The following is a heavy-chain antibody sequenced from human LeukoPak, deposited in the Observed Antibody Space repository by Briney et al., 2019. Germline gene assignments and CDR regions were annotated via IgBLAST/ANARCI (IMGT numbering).Heavy chain of an antibody. V-gene: IGHV3-66*01. Sequence: AGSLRLSCAASGFNVSTNYMSWVRQAPGKGLMWLSVIYSGGGSNYAESVKGRFTISRDNAKNSLYLQVNSLSDEDTAVYYCARGGYSGSYFDYWGQGTLITVSS. CDR3: ARGGYSGSYFDY. CDR2: IYSGGGS. D-gene: IGHD1-26*01. J-gene: IGHJ4*02. CDR1: GFNVSTNY.